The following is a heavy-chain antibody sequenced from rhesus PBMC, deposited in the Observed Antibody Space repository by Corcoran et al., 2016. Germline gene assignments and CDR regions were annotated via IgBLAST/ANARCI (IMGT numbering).Heavy chain of an antibody. V-gene: IGHV4S2*01. J-gene: IGHJ2*01. CDR1: GASISSNY. D-gene: IGHD1-7*02. Sequence: QVQLQESCPGLVKHSETLPLTCAVSGASISSNYWICIRQAPGKGLEWNGGIYGSGGSTDYNTSLKSRVTISIDTSKNQFSLKLSSVTAADTAVYYCARDPNNWNDDRYWYFDLWGPGTPITISS. CDR3: ARDPNNWNDDRYWYFDL. CDR2: IYGSGGST.